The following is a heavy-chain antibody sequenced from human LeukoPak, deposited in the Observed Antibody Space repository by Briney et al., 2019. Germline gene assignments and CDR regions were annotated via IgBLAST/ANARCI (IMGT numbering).Heavy chain of an antibody. CDR2: MNPNSGNT. V-gene: IGHV1-8*02. Sequence: ASVKVSRKASGYTFTSYDINWVRQATGQGLEWMGWMNPNSGNTGYAQKFQGRVTMTRNTSISTAYMELSSLRSEDTAVYYCARVSTFFGFAPWGQGPLVTVSS. J-gene: IGHJ5*02. CDR3: ARVSTFFGFAP. D-gene: IGHD3-3*01. CDR1: GYTFTSYD.